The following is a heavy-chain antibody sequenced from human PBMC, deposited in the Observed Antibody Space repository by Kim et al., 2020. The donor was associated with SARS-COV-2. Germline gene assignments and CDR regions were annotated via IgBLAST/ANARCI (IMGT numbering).Heavy chain of an antibody. J-gene: IGHJ4*02. CDR3: AHRQGYGGNSDY. D-gene: IGHD5-18*01. CDR1: GFSLATRGVG. CDR2: IYWDGDK. V-gene: IGHV2-5*02. Sequence: SGPTLVKATQTLTLTCTFSGFSLATRGVGVSWIHQPPGKALEWLTLIYWDGDKRYSPSLKSRLTITKDTSKNQVILTMTNMDPVDTGTYYCAHRQGYGGNSDYWGQGTLVTVSS.